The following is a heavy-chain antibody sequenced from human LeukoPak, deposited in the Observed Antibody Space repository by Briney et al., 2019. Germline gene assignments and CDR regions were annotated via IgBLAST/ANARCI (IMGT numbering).Heavy chain of an antibody. D-gene: IGHD2-15*01. V-gene: IGHV3-21*01. J-gene: IGHJ4*02. CDR1: GFTFNTYS. CDR2: ISGSSTDI. CDR3: ARDGSFES. Sequence: GGSLRLSCAASGFTFNTYSMNWVRQAPGKGLEWVSFISGSSTDIYYADSVKGRFTISRDDAKNSLYLQMNSLRAEDTAVYYCARDGSFESWGQGTLVTVSS.